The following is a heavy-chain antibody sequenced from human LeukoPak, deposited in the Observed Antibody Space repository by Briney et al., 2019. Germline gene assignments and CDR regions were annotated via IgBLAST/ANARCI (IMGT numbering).Heavy chain of an antibody. V-gene: IGHV3-74*01. D-gene: IGHD3-3*01. J-gene: IGHJ4*02. CDR3: ARNFWSGYTFDY. CDR2: INGDGSST. Sequence: GGSLRLSCAASGFTFSSYWMHWVRQAPGKGLVWVSRINGDGSSTSYADSVKGRFTISRDNAKNTLYLQMNSLRAEDTAVYYCARNFWSGYTFDYWGQGTLVTVSS. CDR1: GFTFSSYW.